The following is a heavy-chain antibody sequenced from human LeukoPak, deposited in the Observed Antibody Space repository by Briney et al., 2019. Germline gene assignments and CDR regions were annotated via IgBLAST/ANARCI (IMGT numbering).Heavy chain of an antibody. CDR1: GGSITSSGYY. Sequence: SETLSLTCTVSGGSITSSGYYWGWIRQPPGKGLEWIGNIHYSGSTYYNPSLKSRVTMSVDTSKNQFSLKLSSVTAADTADYYCARGRRQWLVPFDYWGQGILVIVSS. V-gene: IGHV4-39*07. J-gene: IGHJ4*02. CDR3: ARGRRQWLVPFDY. CDR2: IHYSGST. D-gene: IGHD6-19*01.